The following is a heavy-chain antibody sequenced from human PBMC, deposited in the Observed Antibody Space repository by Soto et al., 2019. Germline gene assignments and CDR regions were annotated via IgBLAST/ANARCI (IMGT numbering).Heavy chain of an antibody. J-gene: IGHJ6*03. CDR1: GDSVSSNSAA. D-gene: IGHD1-7*01. CDR3: AGTTSLQWYYMDV. Sequence: SQSRSLTCAISGDSVSSNSAAWNWIRPSPSGGLEWLGRTYYRSRWYNDYAVSVRSRITINPDTSKNQFSLHLNSVTPEDTAVYYCAGTTSLQWYYMDVWGKGTTVTVSS. V-gene: IGHV6-1*01. CDR2: TYYRSRWYN.